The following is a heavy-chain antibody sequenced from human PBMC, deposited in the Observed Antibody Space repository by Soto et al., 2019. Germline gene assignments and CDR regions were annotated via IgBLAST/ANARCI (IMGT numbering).Heavy chain of an antibody. D-gene: IGHD2-15*01. CDR3: ARVFCSGGNCYFDY. CDR1: GFTFTSYT. J-gene: IGHJ4*02. V-gene: IGHV3-21*01. CDR2: ITSSSTYI. Sequence: GGSLRLSCAASGFTFTSYTMNWVRQAPGKGLEWVSSITSSSTYIYYADSVKGRFTISRDNAKNSLYLQMNSLRAEDTAVYYCARVFCSGGNCYFDYWGQGTLVTVSS.